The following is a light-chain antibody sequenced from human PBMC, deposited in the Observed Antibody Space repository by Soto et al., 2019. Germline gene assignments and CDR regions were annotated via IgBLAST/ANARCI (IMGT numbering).Light chain of an antibody. J-gene: IGLJ2*01. Sequence: QSALTQPRSVSGSPGQSVTISCTGTSSDVGGYNYVSWYQQHPGKAPKLMIYDVSKRPSGVPDRFSGSKSGNTASLTISGLQAEDEADYYCCSYAGSYNVVFGGGIQLTVL. V-gene: IGLV2-11*01. CDR3: CSYAGSYNVV. CDR2: DVS. CDR1: SSDVGGYNY.